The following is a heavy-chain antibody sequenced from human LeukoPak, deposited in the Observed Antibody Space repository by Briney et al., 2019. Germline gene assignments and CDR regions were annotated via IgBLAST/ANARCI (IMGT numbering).Heavy chain of an antibody. CDR1: GFTISNYW. J-gene: IGHJ4*02. Sequence: PPGGSPRLSCVASGFTISNYWMHWVRQAPGKGLVWVSRINSDGSITTYADSVKGRFTISRDNAKNTMYLQMNSLRDEDTAVYYCATLLPGVWGQGTLATVSS. CDR2: INSDGSIT. V-gene: IGHV3-74*01. D-gene: IGHD1-26*01. CDR3: ATLLPGV.